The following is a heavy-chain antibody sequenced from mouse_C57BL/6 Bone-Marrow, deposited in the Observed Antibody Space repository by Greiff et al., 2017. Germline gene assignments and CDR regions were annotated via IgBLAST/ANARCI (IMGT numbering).Heavy chain of an antibody. CDR1: GYTFTSYW. CDR2: IDPSGGGT. CDR3: ARDDYRCCMDV. D-gene: IGHD2-4*01. J-gene: IGHJ1*03. Sequence: VQLQQPGAELVKPGASVKLSCKASGYTFTSYWMDWVKQRPGRGLEWIGSIDPSGGGTKYNQKFKGKATLTVDKSSSTAYMQLSSLTSEDSAVYYCARDDYRCCMDVWGKGTTVTVSS. V-gene: IGHV1-62-3*01.